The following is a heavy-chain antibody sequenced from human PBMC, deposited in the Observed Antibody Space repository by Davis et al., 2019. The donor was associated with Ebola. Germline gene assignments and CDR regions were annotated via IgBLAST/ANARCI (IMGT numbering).Heavy chain of an antibody. CDR1: GFIFSRHA. CDR3: AKVHPPTTVTTGWLDP. V-gene: IGHV3-23*01. J-gene: IGHJ5*02. CDR2: ISVRSIT. D-gene: IGHD4-17*01. Sequence: LPCAASGFIFSRHAMSWVRQAPGKGLEWVSSISVRSITYHADSVKGRFTISRDNSKNTLYLQMNSLRAEDTAVYYCAKVHPPTTVTTGWLDPWGQGTLVTVSS.